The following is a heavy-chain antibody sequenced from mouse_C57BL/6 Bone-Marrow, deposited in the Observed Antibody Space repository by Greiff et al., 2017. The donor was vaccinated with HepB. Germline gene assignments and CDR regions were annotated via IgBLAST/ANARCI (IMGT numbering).Heavy chain of an antibody. J-gene: IGHJ4*01. CDR1: GYTFTDYN. Sequence: VQLQQSGPELVKPGASVKIPCKASGYTFTDYNMDWVKQSHGKSLEWIGDINPNNGGTIYNQKFKGKATLTVDKSSSTAYMELRSLTSEDTAVYYCEGWRVYYDYDEERYAMDYWGQGTSVTVSS. CDR2: INPNNGGT. CDR3: EGWRVYYDYDEERYAMDY. D-gene: IGHD2-4*01. V-gene: IGHV1-18*01.